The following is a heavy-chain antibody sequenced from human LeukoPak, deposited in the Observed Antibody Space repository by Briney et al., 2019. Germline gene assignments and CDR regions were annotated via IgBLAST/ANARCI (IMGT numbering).Heavy chain of an antibody. D-gene: IGHD3-10*01. Sequence: GGSLRLSCAASGFTFSTYDMHWVRQDIGKRLEWVSAMGTAGDTYYPGSVKGRFTISRENAKNALYLQMNSLRAEDTAVYYCAKDQYSGLGSYSWGAFDFWGQGTLVTVSS. CDR2: MGTAGDT. V-gene: IGHV3-13*01. CDR1: GFTFSTYD. J-gene: IGHJ4*02. CDR3: AKDQYSGLGSYSWGAFDF.